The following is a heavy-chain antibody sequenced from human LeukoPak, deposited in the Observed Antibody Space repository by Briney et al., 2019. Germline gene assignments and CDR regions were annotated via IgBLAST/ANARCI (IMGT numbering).Heavy chain of an antibody. Sequence: GESLKISCKDSGYSFASFWIGWVRQMPTKGLEWMGIIYPGDSDTRYSSSFQGHVTISADKSISTAYLQWSSLKASDSAIYYCARPATGDQGGYWGQGTLVTVSS. CDR1: GYSFASFW. CDR3: ARPATGDQGGY. J-gene: IGHJ4*02. V-gene: IGHV5-51*01. CDR2: IYPGDSDT. D-gene: IGHD2-21*02.